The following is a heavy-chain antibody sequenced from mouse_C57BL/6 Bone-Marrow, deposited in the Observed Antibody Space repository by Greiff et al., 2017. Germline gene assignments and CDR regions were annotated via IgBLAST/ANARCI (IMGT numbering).Heavy chain of an antibody. CDR1: GYAFTNYL. V-gene: IGHV1-54*01. Sequence: VQLQQSGAELVRPGTSVKVSCKASGYAFTNYLIEWVKQRPGQGLEWIGVINPGRGGTNYNEKFKGKATLTADKSSSTAYMQLSSLTSEYSAVYFGARWYYGSLDYWGQGTTLTVSS. CDR2: INPGRGGT. D-gene: IGHD1-1*01. CDR3: ARWYYGSLDY. J-gene: IGHJ2*01.